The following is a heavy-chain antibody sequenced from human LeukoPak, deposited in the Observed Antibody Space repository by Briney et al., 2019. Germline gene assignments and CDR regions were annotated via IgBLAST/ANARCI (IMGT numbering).Heavy chain of an antibody. D-gene: IGHD2-2*01. CDR1: GGSISSSSYY. Sequence: SETLSLTCTVSGGSISSSSYYWGWIRQPPGKGLEWIGSIYYSGSTYYNPSLKSRVTISVDTSKNQFSLKLSSVTAADTAVYYCARHAGSTSREAADWFDPWGQGTLVTVSS. J-gene: IGHJ5*02. V-gene: IGHV4-39*01. CDR3: ARHAGSTSREAADWFDP. CDR2: IYYSGST.